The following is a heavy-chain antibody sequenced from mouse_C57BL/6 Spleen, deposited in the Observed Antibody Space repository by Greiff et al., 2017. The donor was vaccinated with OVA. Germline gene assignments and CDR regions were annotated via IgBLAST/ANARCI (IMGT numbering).Heavy chain of an antibody. J-gene: IGHJ4*01. V-gene: IGHV1-7*01. CDR2: INPSSGYT. Sequence: QVHVKQSGAELAKPGASVKLSCKASGYTFTSYWMHWVKQRPGQGLEWIGYINPSSGYTKYTQKFKDKATLTADKSSSTAYMQLSSLTYEDSAVYYCAREDYDYGNYYAMDYWGQGTSVTVSS. CDR3: AREDYDYGNYYAMDY. CDR1: GYTFTSYW. D-gene: IGHD2-4*01.